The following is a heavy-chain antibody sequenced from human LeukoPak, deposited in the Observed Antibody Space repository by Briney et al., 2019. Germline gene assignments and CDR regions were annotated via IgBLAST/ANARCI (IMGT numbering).Heavy chain of an antibody. CDR3: ARDPDSSGWYLPYFDY. CDR2: LYYSGST. V-gene: IGHV4-39*02. J-gene: IGHJ4*02. D-gene: IGHD6-19*01. Sequence: PSETLSLTCTVSGGSISSTSYYWRSLRQPLGRGLERIGSLYYSGSTYYNPSLKSRVTISVDTSKNQFSLKLSSVTAADTAVYYCARDPDSSGWYLPYFDYWGQGTLVTVSS. CDR1: GGSISSTSYY.